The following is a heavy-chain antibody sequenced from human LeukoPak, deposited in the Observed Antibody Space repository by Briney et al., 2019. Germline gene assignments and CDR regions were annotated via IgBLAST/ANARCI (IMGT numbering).Heavy chain of an antibody. CDR3: SKDAQRGFDYSNYLES. Sequence: GGALILSRAASGCTDSHYCMHWVRPAPGKGVEGVAVSSSDGTQKYFGDALKGRFTISRGNSMETLFLQMNTLSRVDTAGLFCSKDAQRGFDYSNYLESWGQGTLVTVSS. CDR1: GCTDSHYC. D-gene: IGHD4-11*01. CDR2: SSSDGTQK. J-gene: IGHJ5*01. V-gene: IGHV3-30*18.